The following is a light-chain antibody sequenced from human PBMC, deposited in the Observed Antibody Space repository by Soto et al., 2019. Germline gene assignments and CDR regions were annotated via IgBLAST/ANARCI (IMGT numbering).Light chain of an antibody. V-gene: IGLV2-23*01. J-gene: IGLJ2*01. CDR3: CSYAGSSSHVV. CDR1: SSDVGSYNL. Sequence: QSALTQPASVSGSPGQSITISCTGTSSDVGSYNLVSWYQQNPGKAPKLMIYEGSKRPSGVSNRFSGSKSGNTASLTISGLQAEDEADYYCCSYAGSSSHVVFGGGTKVTVL. CDR2: EGS.